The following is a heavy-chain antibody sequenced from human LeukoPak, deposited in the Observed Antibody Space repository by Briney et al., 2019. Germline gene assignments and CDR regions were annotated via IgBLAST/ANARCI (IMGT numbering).Heavy chain of an antibody. D-gene: IGHD6-19*01. J-gene: IGHJ4*02. Sequence: KSSETLSLTCTVSGGSISSYYWSWIRQPAGKGLEWIGRIYAGGTASYNPSLKSRVTMSADMSKNQLSLKLTSVTAADTAVYHCTREPVPWGQGTLVTVSS. CDR2: IYAGGTA. CDR3: TREPVP. CDR1: GGSISSYY. V-gene: IGHV4-4*07.